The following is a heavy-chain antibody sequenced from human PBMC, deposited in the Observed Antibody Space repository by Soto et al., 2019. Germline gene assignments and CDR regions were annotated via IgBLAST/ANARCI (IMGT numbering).Heavy chain of an antibody. J-gene: IGHJ4*02. CDR3: ASANSRGLAY. V-gene: IGHV3-33*01. D-gene: IGHD2-21*01. CDR1: GFTFSNSD. Sequence: PGGSLRLSCAASGFTFSNSDMHWVRQAPGKGLEWVAVIWYDGRNKYYADSVKGRFTISRDNSKNTLYLQMNSLTVEDRAMYYCASANSRGLAYWGQGTLVTVSS. CDR2: IWYDGRNK.